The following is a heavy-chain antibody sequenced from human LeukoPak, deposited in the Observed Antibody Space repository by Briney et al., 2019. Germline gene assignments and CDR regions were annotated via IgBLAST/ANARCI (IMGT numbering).Heavy chain of an antibody. CDR2: ISAYNGNT. Sequence: ASVKVSCKASGYTFTSYGISLVRQAPGQGLEWMGWISAYNGNTNYAQKLQGRVTMTTDTSTSTAYMELRSLRSDDTAVYYCARGCSSTSCYTRWFDPWGQGTLVTVSS. J-gene: IGHJ5*02. CDR1: GYTFTSYG. D-gene: IGHD2-2*02. CDR3: ARGCSSTSCYTRWFDP. V-gene: IGHV1-18*01.